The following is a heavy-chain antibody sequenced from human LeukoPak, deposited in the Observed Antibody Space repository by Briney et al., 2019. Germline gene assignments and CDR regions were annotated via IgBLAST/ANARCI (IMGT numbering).Heavy chain of an antibody. CDR3: AKEGEVVPAAMNC. CDR1: GFTFSSYW. D-gene: IGHD2-2*01. V-gene: IGHV3-7*01. CDR2: IKQDGSEK. J-gene: IGHJ1*01. Sequence: GGSLRLSRAASGFTFSSYWMIWVRQAPGKGLEWVAYIKQDGSEKDYVDSVKGRFTISRDNSKNTLYLQMNSLRAEDTAVYYCAKEGEVVPAAMNCWGEGTLVTV.